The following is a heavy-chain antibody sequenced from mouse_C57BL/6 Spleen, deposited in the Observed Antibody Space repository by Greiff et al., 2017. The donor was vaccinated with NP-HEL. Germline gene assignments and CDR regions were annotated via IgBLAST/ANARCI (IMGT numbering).Heavy chain of an antibody. Sequence: QVHVKQPGAEMVRPGSSVKLSCKASGYTFTSYWMHWVKQRPIQGLEWIGNIDPSDSETHYNQKFKDKATLTVDKSSSTAYMQLSSLTSEDSAVYYCARVTTVVFDYWGQGTTLTVSS. CDR1: GYTFTSYW. D-gene: IGHD1-1*01. J-gene: IGHJ2*01. V-gene: IGHV1-52*01. CDR2: IDPSDSET. CDR3: ARVTTVVFDY.